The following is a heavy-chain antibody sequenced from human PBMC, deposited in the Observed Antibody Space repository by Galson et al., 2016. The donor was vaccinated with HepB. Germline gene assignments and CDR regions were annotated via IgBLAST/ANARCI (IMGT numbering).Heavy chain of an antibody. D-gene: IGHD3-10*01. V-gene: IGHV1-18*01. CDR3: GSVAPGVYRYFDL. CDR2: ISSDNGKR. Sequence: SVKVSCKASGYTLRGFGFSWVRQAPGQGLQWMGWISSDNGKRNYAQNLQGRVTMTTDTSTRTAYMELRSLSSDDTAVYSCGSVAPGVYRYFDLWGHGTLVTVSS. J-gene: IGHJ2*01. CDR1: GYTLRGFG.